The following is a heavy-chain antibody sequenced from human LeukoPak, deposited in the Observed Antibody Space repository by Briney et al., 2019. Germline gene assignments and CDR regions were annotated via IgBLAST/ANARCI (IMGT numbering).Heavy chain of an antibody. V-gene: IGHV3-21*04. CDR1: GFTFSSYS. D-gene: IGHD3-22*01. J-gene: IGHJ4*02. CDR3: AKLTYYYDSSGL. CDR2: ISSSSSYI. Sequence: GGSLRLSCAASGFTFSSYSMNWVRQAPGKGLEWVSSISSSSSYIYYADSVKGRFTISRDNAKNSLYLQMNSLRAEDTAVYYCAKLTYYYDSSGLWGQGTLVTVSS.